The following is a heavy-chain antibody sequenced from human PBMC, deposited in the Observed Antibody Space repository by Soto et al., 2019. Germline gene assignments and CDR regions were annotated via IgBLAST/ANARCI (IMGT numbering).Heavy chain of an antibody. V-gene: IGHV3-15*01. CDR2: IKSKTDGGTT. Sequence: PGGSLRLSCAASGFTFSNAWMSWVRQAPGKGLEWVGRIKSKTDGGTTDYAAPVKGRFTISRDDSKNTLYLQMNSLKTEDTAVYYCTTDGVVVPAATADAFDIWGQGTMVTVSS. CDR3: TTDGVVVPAATADAFDI. D-gene: IGHD2-2*01. J-gene: IGHJ3*02. CDR1: GFTFSNAW.